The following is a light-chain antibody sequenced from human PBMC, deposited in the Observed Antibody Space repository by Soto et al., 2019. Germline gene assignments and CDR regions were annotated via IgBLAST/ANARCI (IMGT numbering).Light chain of an antibody. CDR3: SSYSNSNTPFL. Sequence: QSVLTQPASVSGSLGQSITISCAGTGSDIGGYNYVSWYQQYAGKAPKLIIFEVSDRPSGVSHRFSGSKSGNTASLTIYGLQAEDEADYYCSSYSNSNTPFLFGGGTKVTVL. V-gene: IGLV2-14*01. CDR1: GSDIGGYNY. J-gene: IGLJ2*01. CDR2: EVS.